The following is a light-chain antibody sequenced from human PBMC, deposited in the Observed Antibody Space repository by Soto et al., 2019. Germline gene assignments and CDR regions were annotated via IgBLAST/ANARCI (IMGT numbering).Light chain of an antibody. CDR3: SSYAGSNNYV. J-gene: IGLJ1*01. Sequence: QSVLTQPPSASGSPGQSVTISCTGTSSDVGGYNYVSWYQQHPSKAPKLMIYEVSKRPSGVPDRFSGSKSGNTASLTVSGLQAEDEADYYCSSYAGSNNYVFGTGTKVTDL. CDR1: SSDVGGYNY. CDR2: EVS. V-gene: IGLV2-8*01.